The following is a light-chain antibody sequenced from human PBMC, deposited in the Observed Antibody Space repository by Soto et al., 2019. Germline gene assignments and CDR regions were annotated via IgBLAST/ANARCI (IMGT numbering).Light chain of an antibody. CDR3: QQYNSWPPGLFT. Sequence: DMAMTQSPATLSVSPGERATLSCRASQSISSNLAWNQQKPGQSPRLLIYGASTRATGVPARFSGSGSGTEFTLTISSLQSEDFAVYYCQQYNSWPPGLFTFGPGTKVDIK. CDR2: GAS. J-gene: IGKJ3*01. CDR1: QSISSN. V-gene: IGKV3-15*01.